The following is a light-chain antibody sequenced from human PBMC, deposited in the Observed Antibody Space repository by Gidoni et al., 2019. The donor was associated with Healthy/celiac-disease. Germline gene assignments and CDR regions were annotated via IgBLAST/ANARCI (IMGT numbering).Light chain of an antibody. CDR3: SSYTSSSTRGV. CDR2: DVS. CDR1: SSDVGGYNY. J-gene: IGLJ2*01. V-gene: IGLV2-14*03. Sequence: QSALTQPASVSGSPGQSITISCTGTSSDVGGYNYVSWYQQHPGKAPKRMIYDVSNRPSGVSNRFSGSKSGNTASLTISGLLAEDEADYYCSSYTSSSTRGVFGGGTKLTVL.